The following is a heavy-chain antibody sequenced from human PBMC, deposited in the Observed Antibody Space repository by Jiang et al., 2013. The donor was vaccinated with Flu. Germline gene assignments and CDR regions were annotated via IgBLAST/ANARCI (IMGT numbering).Heavy chain of an antibody. J-gene: IGHJ5*02. D-gene: IGHD2-2*01. V-gene: IGHV5-51*01. CDR2: IYPGDSDT. Sequence: KGLEWMGIIYPGDSDTRYSPSFQGQVTISADKSISTAYLQWSSLKASDTAMYYCAGLGGYCSSTSCWSWFDPWGQGTLVTVSS. CDR3: AGLGGYCSSTSCWSWFDP.